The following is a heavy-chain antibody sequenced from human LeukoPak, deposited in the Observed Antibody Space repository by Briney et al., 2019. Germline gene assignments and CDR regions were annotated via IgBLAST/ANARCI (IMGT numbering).Heavy chain of an antibody. CDR2: IYYSGST. Sequence: SETLSLTCTVSGGSISSHYWSWIRQPPGKGLEWIGYIYYSGSTNYNPSLKNRVTISVDTSKNQFSLKLSSVTAAGTDVYYCPGASVDFWSGYGRAFDYWGQGTLVTVSS. CDR1: GGSISSHY. V-gene: IGHV4-59*11. D-gene: IGHD3-3*01. J-gene: IGHJ4*02. CDR3: PGASVDFWSGYGRAFDY.